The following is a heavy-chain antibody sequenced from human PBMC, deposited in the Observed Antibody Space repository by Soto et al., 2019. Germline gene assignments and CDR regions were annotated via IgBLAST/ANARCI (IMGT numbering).Heavy chain of an antibody. D-gene: IGHD3-3*01. J-gene: IGHJ3*02. Sequence: PWGSLGVSCATSDFTFSIYSMNWVRQAPGRGLDRVSYISSSSSTIYYADSVKGRFTISIDNAKNSLYLQMNSLRDEDTAVYYCARGRRVTIFGVVSRHDAFDIWGHGTMVTVSS. CDR2: ISSSSSTI. CDR1: DFTFSIYS. V-gene: IGHV3-48*02. CDR3: ARGRRVTIFGVVSRHDAFDI.